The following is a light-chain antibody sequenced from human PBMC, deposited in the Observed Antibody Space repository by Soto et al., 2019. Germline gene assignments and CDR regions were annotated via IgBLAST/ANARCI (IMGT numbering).Light chain of an antibody. CDR2: AAS. V-gene: IGKV1-9*01. Sequence: IQMTQSPSSLSASVGDRVTITCRASQSISSYLHWYQQKPGKAPKLLIYAASTLQSGVPLSFSGSGSGTSFTLTISSLQPEDFATYYCQQLLSYPITFGQGTRLEIK. CDR1: QSISSY. CDR3: QQLLSYPIT. J-gene: IGKJ5*01.